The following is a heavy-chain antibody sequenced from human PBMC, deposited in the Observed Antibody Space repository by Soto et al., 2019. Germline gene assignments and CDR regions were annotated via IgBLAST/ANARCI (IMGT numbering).Heavy chain of an antibody. J-gene: IGHJ4*02. Sequence: TGGSLRLSCAASGFTFSSYAINWVRQAPGKGLEWVSSISSSSTYIYYADSLKGRFTISRDNAKNSLYLQMNSLRAEDTALYYCARGYYDSSGYVIDYWGQGTLVTVSS. CDR3: ARGYYDSSGYVIDY. D-gene: IGHD3-22*01. CDR2: ISSSSTYI. V-gene: IGHV3-21*01. CDR1: GFTFSSYA.